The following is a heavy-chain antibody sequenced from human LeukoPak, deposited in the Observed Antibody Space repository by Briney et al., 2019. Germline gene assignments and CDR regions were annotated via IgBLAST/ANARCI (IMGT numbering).Heavy chain of an antibody. Sequence: PGGSLRLSCAASGFTLSSYSMNWVRQAPGKGLEWVSSISSSSSYIYYADSVKGRFTISRDNAKNSLYLQMNSLRAEDTAVYYCARDLYDSSGYYPYWGQGTLVTVSS. V-gene: IGHV3-21*01. CDR3: ARDLYDSSGYYPY. J-gene: IGHJ4*02. CDR1: GFTLSSYS. CDR2: ISSSSSYI. D-gene: IGHD3-22*01.